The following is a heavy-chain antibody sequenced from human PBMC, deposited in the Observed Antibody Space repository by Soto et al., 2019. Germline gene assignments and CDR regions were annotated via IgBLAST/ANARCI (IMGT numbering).Heavy chain of an antibody. D-gene: IGHD3-22*01. Sequence: HPGGSLRLSCGDSGFTFSNYGMHWVRQAPGKGLEWVAGISYDGSNKHYADSAEGRFTISRDNSKSTVYLQMNSLRAEDTAIYYCAKVTYYYDSSGYYVFDYWGQGALVTVSS. CDR1: GFTFSNYG. CDR2: ISYDGSNK. V-gene: IGHV3-30*18. CDR3: AKVTYYYDSSGYYVFDY. J-gene: IGHJ4*02.